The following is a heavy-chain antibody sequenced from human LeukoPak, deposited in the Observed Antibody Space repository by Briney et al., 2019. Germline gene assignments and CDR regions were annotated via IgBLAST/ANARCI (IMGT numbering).Heavy chain of an antibody. J-gene: IGHJ3*02. CDR2: IYYSGST. D-gene: IGHD1-26*01. CDR3: ARDRGVSAFDI. CDR1: GGSISSYY. V-gene: IGHV4-59*01. Sequence: SETLSLTCTVSGGSISSYYWSWIRQPPGKGLEWIGYIYYSGSTNYNPSLKSRVTISVDTSKNQSSLKLSSVTAADTAVYYCARDRGVSAFDIWGQGTMVTVSS.